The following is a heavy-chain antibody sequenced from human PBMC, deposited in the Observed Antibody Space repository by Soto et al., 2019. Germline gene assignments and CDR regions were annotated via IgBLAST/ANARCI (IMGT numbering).Heavy chain of an antibody. V-gene: IGHV3-23*01. D-gene: IGHD2-2*01. CDR1: GFTFSSYA. CDR3: AKDGALGYCISTSCPTFDY. CDR2: ISGSGGST. Sequence: PGGSLRLSCAASGFTFSSYAMSWVRQAPGKGLEWVSAISGSGGSTYYADSVKGRFTISRDNSKNTLYLQMNSLRAEDTAVYYCAKDGALGYCISTSCPTFDYWGQGTLVTVSS. J-gene: IGHJ4*02.